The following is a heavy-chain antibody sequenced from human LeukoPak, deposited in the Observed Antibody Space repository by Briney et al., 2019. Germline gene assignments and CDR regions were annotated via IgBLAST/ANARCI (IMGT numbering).Heavy chain of an antibody. Sequence: RSLRLSCAASGFTFSSYGMHWVRQAPGKGLEWVAVISYDGSNKYYADSVKGRFTISRDNSKNTLYLQMNSLRAEDTAVYYCAKEMLLSYYYYGMDVWGQGTTVTVSS. CDR3: AKEMLLSYYYYGMDV. V-gene: IGHV3-30*18. J-gene: IGHJ6*02. CDR1: GFTFSSYG. D-gene: IGHD2-21*01. CDR2: ISYDGSNK.